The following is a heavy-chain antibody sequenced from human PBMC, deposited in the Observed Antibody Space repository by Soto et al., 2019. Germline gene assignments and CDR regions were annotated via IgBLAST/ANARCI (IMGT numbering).Heavy chain of an antibody. V-gene: IGHV4-31*03. CDR1: GGSVNSGGYH. CDR2: IYYSGST. D-gene: IGHD1-1*01. J-gene: IGHJ6*02. Sequence: PSETLSLTCTVSGGSVNSGGYHWSWIRQHPGKGLEWIGDIYYSGSTYYNPSLKSRVTISIDTSTNLFSLHLSALTAADTAVYYCARAPIPNWNYYGMDVWGQGTTVTVSS. CDR3: ARAPIPNWNYYGMDV.